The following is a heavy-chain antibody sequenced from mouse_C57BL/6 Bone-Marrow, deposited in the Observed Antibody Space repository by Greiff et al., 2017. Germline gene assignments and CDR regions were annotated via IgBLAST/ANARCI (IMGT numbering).Heavy chain of an antibody. CDR1: GYTFTNYW. CDR2: MHPNGGSP. CDR3: ARCYDDDGYTMDY. V-gene: IGHV1-64*01. Sequence: QVQLQQSGAELVKPGASVKLSCKASGYTFTNYWMHWVKQRPGQGLEWIGMMHPNGGSPDYNEQFKSEATLSVDKSSRTAYMELSSLTSEDSAVYYCARCYDDDGYTMDYWGQGTSVTVSS. J-gene: IGHJ4*01. D-gene: IGHD2-4*01.